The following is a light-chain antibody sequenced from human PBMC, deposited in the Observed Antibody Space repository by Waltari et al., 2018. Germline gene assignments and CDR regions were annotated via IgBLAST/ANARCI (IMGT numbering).Light chain of an antibody. J-gene: IGKJ1*01. CDR2: DAS. CDR1: RSVDTW. V-gene: IGKV1-5*01. Sequence: DIQLTQSPSTLSASIGDKVTITCRASRSVDTWVAWYQQRPGTPPKFLIYDASSMENGVPSRFSGSGSGTEFTLSITSLQPDDFATYYCQQYRSDSPTFGQGTKVEMK. CDR3: QQYRSDSPT.